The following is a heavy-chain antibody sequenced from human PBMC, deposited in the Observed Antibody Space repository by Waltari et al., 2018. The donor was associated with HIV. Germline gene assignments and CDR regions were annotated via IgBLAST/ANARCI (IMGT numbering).Heavy chain of an antibody. D-gene: IGHD6-13*01. CDR3: AKDLRTAAAGPAYYYYGMDV. V-gene: IGHV3-23*01. CDR2: ISGSGGST. CDR1: GFTFSSYA. Sequence: EVQLLESGGGLVQPGGSLRLSWAASGFTFSSYAMSWVRQAPGQGLEWVSAISGSGGSTYYADSVKGRFTISRDNSKNTLYLQMNSLRAEDTAVYYCAKDLRTAAAGPAYYYYGMDVWGQGTTVTVSS. J-gene: IGHJ6*02.